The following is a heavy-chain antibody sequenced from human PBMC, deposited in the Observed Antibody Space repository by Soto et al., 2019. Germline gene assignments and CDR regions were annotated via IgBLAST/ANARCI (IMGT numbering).Heavy chain of an antibody. V-gene: IGHV3-33*01. D-gene: IGHD3-3*01. Sequence: GGSLRLSCAASGFTFSSYGMHWVRQAPGKGLEWVAVIWYDGSNKYYADSVKGRFTISRDNSKNTLYLQMNSLRAEDTAVYYCALARDFWSGYPSVKPMDVWGKGTTVTVSS. CDR1: GFTFSSYG. CDR2: IWYDGSNK. CDR3: ALARDFWSGYPSVKPMDV. J-gene: IGHJ6*03.